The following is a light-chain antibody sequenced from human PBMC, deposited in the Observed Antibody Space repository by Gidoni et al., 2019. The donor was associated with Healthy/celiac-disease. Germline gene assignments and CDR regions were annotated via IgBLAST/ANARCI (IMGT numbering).Light chain of an antibody. CDR1: QSVSSSY. Sequence: EIVLTQSPGTLSLSPGERATLSCRVSQSVSSSYLAWYQPKPGQAPRLLIYGASSRATGIPARFSGSGSGTDFTLTISRLEPEDFAVYYCQQYGSSRTFXXXTKVEIK. CDR3: QQYGSSRT. V-gene: IGKV3-20*01. J-gene: IGKJ1*01. CDR2: GAS.